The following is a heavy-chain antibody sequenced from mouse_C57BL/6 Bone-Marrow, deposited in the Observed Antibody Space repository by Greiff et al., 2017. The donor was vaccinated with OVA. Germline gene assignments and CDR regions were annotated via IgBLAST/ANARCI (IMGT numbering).Heavy chain of an antibody. V-gene: IGHV14-4*01. CDR1: GFNIKDDY. J-gene: IGHJ3*01. CDR2: IDPENGDT. Sequence: VQLQQSGAELVRPGASVKLSCTASGFNIKDDYMHWVKQRPEQGLEWIGWIDPENGDTEYASKFQGKATITADTSSNTAYLQLSSLTSEDTAVFYCTTLDCYYAAWFAYCAKGLGSLSLQ. D-gene: IGHD2-3*01. CDR3: TTLDCYYAAWFAY.